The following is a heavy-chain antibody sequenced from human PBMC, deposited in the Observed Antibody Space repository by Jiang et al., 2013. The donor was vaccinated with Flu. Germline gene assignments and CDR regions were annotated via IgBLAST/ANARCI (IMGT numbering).Heavy chain of an antibody. Sequence: LVKPSGTLSLTCTVSVAPSTVLTGGVGSASPREGTGVDWVYLLQWEHQLQPSLKSRVTISVDTSKSQFSLKLSSVTAADTAVYYCARHGDSSSWYNYFDFWGQGTLVTVSS. D-gene: IGHD6-13*01. CDR3: ARHGDSSSWYNYFDF. CDR2: LLQWEH. V-gene: IGHV4-4*02. CDR1: VAPSTVLTG. J-gene: IGHJ4*02.